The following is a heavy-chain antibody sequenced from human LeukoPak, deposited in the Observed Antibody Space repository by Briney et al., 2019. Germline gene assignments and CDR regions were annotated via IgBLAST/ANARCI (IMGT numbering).Heavy chain of an antibody. J-gene: IGHJ6*03. Sequence: GRSLRLSCAASGFTFSSYGMHWVRQAPGKGLEWVAVIRYEGSNKYYADSVKGRFSFSRDNSKNTLYLQMNSLRAEDTAVYYCAKDLRDYYYYMDVWGKGTTVTVSS. CDR2: IRYEGSNK. CDR1: GFTFSSYG. V-gene: IGHV3-33*03. CDR3: AKDLRDYYYYMDV.